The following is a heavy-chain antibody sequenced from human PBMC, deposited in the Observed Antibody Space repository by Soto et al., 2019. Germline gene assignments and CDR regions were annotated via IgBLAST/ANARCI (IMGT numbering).Heavy chain of an antibody. J-gene: IGHJ5*02. CDR2: MGTAGDT. D-gene: IGHD5-12*01. CDR3: ARGGGRVATPWFDP. Sequence: EVQLVESGGGLVQPGGSLRLSCAASGFTFSSYDMHWVRQATGKGLEWVSAMGTAGDTYYPGSVKGRFTISRENAKNSLYLQMNSLRAGDTAVYYCARGGGRVATPWFDPWGQGTLVTVSS. V-gene: IGHV3-13*04. CDR1: GFTFSSYD.